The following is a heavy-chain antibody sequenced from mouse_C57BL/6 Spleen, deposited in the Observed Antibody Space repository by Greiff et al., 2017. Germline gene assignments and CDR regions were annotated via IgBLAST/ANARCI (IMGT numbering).Heavy chain of an antibody. Sequence: EVQLQESGPELVKPGASVKISCKASGYTFTDYYMNWVKQSHGKSLEWIGDINPNNGGTSYNQKFKGKATLTVDKSSSTAYMELRSLTSEDSAVYYCAKDWDRAMDYWGQGTSVTVSS. D-gene: IGHD4-1*01. CDR2: INPNNGGT. CDR1: GYTFTDYY. CDR3: AKDWDRAMDY. J-gene: IGHJ4*01. V-gene: IGHV1-26*01.